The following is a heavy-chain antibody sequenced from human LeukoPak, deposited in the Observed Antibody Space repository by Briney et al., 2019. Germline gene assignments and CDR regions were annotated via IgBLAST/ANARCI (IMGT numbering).Heavy chain of an antibody. CDR3: ARGSIAAAARFDY. D-gene: IGHD6-13*01. CDR1: GGTFSSYA. J-gene: IGHJ4*02. V-gene: IGHV1-69*05. CDR2: ITPIFGTA. Sequence: GASVKVSCKASGGTFSSYAISWVRQAPGQGLEWMGGITPIFGTANYAQKFQGRVTITTDESTSTAYMELSSLRSEDTAVYYCARGSIAAAARFDYWGQGTLVTVSS.